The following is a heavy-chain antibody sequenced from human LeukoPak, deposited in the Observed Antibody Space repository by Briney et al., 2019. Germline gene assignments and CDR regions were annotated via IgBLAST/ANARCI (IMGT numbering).Heavy chain of an antibody. CDR1: GYTFTGYY. D-gene: IGHD6-13*01. CDR3: ARDQSLVAYSSTWFDY. J-gene: IGHJ4*02. Sequence: GASVKVSCKASGYTFTGYYMHWVRQAPGQGLEWMGWISAYNGNTDYAQNLQGRVTMTTDTLTSTAYMELRSLRSDDTAVYYCARDQSLVAYSSTWFDYWGQGTPVTVSS. V-gene: IGHV1-18*04. CDR2: ISAYNGNT.